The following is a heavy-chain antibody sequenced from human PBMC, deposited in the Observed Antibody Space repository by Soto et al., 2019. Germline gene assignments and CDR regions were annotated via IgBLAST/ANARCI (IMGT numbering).Heavy chain of an antibody. CDR2: IYYTGST. Sequence: QVQLQESGPGLVKPSETLSLTCTVSGDSVNSGNYYWNWIRQPPGKGLEWIGYIYYTGSTNYNPSLKSRVTMSIDTSKNQFSLNLSSVSAADTAVYYCARAYNSGWYDCDYWGQGTLVTVSS. J-gene: IGHJ4*02. CDR3: ARAYNSGWYDCDY. V-gene: IGHV4-61*01. D-gene: IGHD6-13*01. CDR1: GDSVNSGNYY.